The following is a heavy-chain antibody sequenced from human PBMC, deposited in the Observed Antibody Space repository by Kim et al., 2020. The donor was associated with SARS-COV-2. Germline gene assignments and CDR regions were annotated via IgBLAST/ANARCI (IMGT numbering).Heavy chain of an antibody. J-gene: IGHJ3*01. D-gene: IGHD3-10*01. Sequence: GGSLRLSCAASGFTFSSHRMNWVRQAPGKGLEWIANIFNNGGSQYYAASVKGRFTVSRDDAKSTLYLHMSSLRVEDTATYYCAGEYMSSFYAFDVWG. CDR2: IFNNGGSQ. CDR3: AGEYMSSFYAFDV. V-gene: IGHV3-48*03. CDR1: GFTFSSHR.